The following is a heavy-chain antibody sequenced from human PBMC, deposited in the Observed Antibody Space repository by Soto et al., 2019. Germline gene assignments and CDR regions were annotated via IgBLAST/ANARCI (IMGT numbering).Heavy chain of an antibody. Sequence: NPSETLSLTCAVYGGSVSGYYWSWIRQPPGKGLEWIGEINHSGSTTYNPSLKSRVAISVDTSKNQFSLKLSSLTAADTAVYYCARSLRGGTYFLWGQGTLVTVSS. CDR2: INHSGST. V-gene: IGHV4-34*01. D-gene: IGHD2-15*01. CDR1: GGSVSGYY. J-gene: IGHJ4*02. CDR3: ARSLRGGTYFL.